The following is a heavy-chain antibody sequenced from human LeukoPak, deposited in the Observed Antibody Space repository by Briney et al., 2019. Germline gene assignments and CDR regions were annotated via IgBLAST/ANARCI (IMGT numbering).Heavy chain of an antibody. CDR2: INGNGGST. V-gene: IGHV3-20*04. CDR3: ARGPQYYGSGSPDY. Sequence: GGSLRLSCAASGFTFDDYGMSWVRQAPGKGLEWVSGINGNGGSTGYADSVKGRFTISRDNAKNSLYLQMNSLRAEDTALYYCARGPQYYGSGSPDYWGQGTLVTVSS. D-gene: IGHD3-10*01. J-gene: IGHJ4*02. CDR1: GFTFDDYG.